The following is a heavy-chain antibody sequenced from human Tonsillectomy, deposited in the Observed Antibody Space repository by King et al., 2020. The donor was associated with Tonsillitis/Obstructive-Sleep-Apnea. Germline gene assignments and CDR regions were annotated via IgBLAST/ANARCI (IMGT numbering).Heavy chain of an antibody. Sequence: VQLQESGPGLVKPSQTLSLTCTVSGGSISSGGYYWSWIRQHPGKGLEWIGYIFYSGSTNYNTSLKSRVTMSVDTSKNQFSLKLSSVTAADTAVYYCARAAPLYGSSTNCYYFDYWGQGTLVTVSS. D-gene: IGHD2-2*01. V-gene: IGHV4-31*03. CDR1: GGSISSGGYY. CDR3: ARAAPLYGSSTNCYYFDY. CDR2: IFYSGST. J-gene: IGHJ4*02.